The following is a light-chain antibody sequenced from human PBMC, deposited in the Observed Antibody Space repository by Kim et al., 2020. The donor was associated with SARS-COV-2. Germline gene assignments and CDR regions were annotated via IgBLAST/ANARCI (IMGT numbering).Light chain of an antibody. V-gene: IGLV3-21*04. J-gene: IGLJ2*01. CDR1: SIGSKS. Sequence: SYELTQPPSVSVAPGKTARGSCGGNSIGSKSVHWYQQKSGQAPVLVISYDSDRPSGIPERFSGSNSGNTATLTISRVEAGDEADYYCQVWDSSIDHRVVFGGGTQLTVL. CDR3: QVWDSSIDHRVV. CDR2: YDS.